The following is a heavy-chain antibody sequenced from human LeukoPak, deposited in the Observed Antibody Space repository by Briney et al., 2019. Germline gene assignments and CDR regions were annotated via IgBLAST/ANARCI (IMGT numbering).Heavy chain of an antibody. J-gene: IGHJ3*02. CDR3: AEGLGGGAFDI. CDR2: RYHSGST. D-gene: IGHD3-16*01. Sequence: SETLSLTCAVSGYSISSGYYWGWIRQPPGTGLEWIGSRYHSGSTFYNPSLKRRVTISVDTSKRQFSMRLGSVTGADTDVYDCAEGLGGGAFDIWGQGKMVTASS. CDR1: GYSISSGYY. V-gene: IGHV4-38-2*01.